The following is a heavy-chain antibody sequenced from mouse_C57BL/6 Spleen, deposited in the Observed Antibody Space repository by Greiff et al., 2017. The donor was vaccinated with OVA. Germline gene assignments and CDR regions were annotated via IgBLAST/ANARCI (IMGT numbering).Heavy chain of an antibody. Sequence: VQLQQSGAELARPGASVKLSCKASGYTFTSYGISWVKQRTGQGLEWIGEIYPRSGNTYYNEKFKGKATLTADKSSSTAYMELRSLTSEDSAVYFCARDYGSSYEDYFDYWGQGTTLTVSS. V-gene: IGHV1-81*01. CDR3: ARDYGSSYEDYFDY. J-gene: IGHJ2*01. CDR1: GYTFTSYG. CDR2: IYPRSGNT. D-gene: IGHD1-1*01.